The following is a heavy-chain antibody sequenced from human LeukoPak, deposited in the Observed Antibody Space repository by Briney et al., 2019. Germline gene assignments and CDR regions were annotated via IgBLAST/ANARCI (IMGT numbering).Heavy chain of an antibody. CDR3: AKEYEIFVGAFDI. J-gene: IGHJ3*02. CDR2: LWKDGSNN. D-gene: IGHD3-9*01. CDR1: GFTFGNYG. Sequence: GGSLRLSCVASGFTFGNYGMHWVRQAPGKGLEWVAVLWKDGSNNFYADSVKGRFRFSRDNSKDMLYLQMNSLRAEDTAVYYCAKEYEIFVGAFDIWGQGTMVTVSS. V-gene: IGHV3-33*06.